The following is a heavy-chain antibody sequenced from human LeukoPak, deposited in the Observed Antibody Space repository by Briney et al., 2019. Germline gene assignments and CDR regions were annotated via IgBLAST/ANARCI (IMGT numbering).Heavy chain of an antibody. CDR1: GFSVNSNY. J-gene: IGHJ4*02. CDR2: IYSGGTT. CDR3: AKDPPDY. V-gene: IGHV3-53*01. Sequence: GGSLRLSCAASGFSVNSNYMNWVRQAPGKGLEWVSVIYSGGTTYYADSVKGRFTISRDKSKNTLYLQMNSLRAEDTAVYYCAKDPPDYWGQGTLVTVSS.